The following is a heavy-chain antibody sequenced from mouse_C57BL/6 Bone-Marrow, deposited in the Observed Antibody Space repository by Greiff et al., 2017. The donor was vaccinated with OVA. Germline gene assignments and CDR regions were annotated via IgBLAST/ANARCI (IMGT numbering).Heavy chain of an antibody. V-gene: IGHV1-69*01. J-gene: IGHJ3*01. D-gene: IGHD1-1*01. Sequence: VQLQESGAELVMPGASVKLSCKASGYTFTSYWMHWVRQMPGQGLEWIGEIDPSDSYTNYNQKFKGKSTLTVDKSSSTAYMQLSSLTSEDSAVYYCSRYYYGSSLWFAYWGQGTLVTVSA. CDR1: GYTFTSYW. CDR3: SRYYYGSSLWFAY. CDR2: IDPSDSYT.